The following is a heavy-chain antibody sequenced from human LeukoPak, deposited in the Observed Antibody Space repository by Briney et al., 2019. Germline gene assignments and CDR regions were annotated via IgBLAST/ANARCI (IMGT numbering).Heavy chain of an antibody. Sequence: VASVKASCKVSGYSVTELSIHWVRQAPGKGLEWMGGSDPEDGETIYAQKFQGRVTMTEDTSADTAYLELSSLRSEDTAVYYCATDSSPGSFDFWGQGTLVTVSS. J-gene: IGHJ4*02. CDR3: ATDSSPGSFDF. D-gene: IGHD3-10*01. V-gene: IGHV1-24*01. CDR2: SDPEDGET. CDR1: GYSVTELS.